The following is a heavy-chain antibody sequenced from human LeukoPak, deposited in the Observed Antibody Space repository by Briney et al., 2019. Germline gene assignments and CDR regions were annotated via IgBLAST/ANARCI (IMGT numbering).Heavy chain of an antibody. CDR1: GFTFSSYS. CDR2: FNGIVSYI. J-gene: IGHJ6*03. CDR3: ARMVRGVIIRIDYYYYMDV. V-gene: IGHV3-21*01. Sequence: GGSLRLSCAASGFTFSSYSMNWFRRARGRGREGVPPFNGIVSYIYYADSGKGRFTISRDNAKNSLYLQMNCLRAEDTAVYYCARMVRGVIIRIDYYYYMDVWGKGTTVTISS. D-gene: IGHD3-10*01.